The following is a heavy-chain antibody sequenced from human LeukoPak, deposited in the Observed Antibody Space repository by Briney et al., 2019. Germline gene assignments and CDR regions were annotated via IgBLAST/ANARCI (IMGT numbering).Heavy chain of an antibody. D-gene: IGHD2-15*01. Sequence: SETLSLTCAVYGGSFSGYYWSWIRQPPGKGLEWIGEINHSGSTNYNPSLKSRVIISVDTSKNQFSLKLSSVAAADTAVYYCARRRVVVVAATVPSLKRYWYFDLWGRGTLVTVSS. CDR2: INHSGST. V-gene: IGHV4-34*01. CDR3: ARRRVVVVAATVPSLKRYWYFDL. CDR1: GGSFSGYY. J-gene: IGHJ2*01.